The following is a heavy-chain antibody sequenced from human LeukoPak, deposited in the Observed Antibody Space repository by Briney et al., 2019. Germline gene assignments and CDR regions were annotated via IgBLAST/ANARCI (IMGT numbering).Heavy chain of an antibody. D-gene: IGHD2-15*01. CDR1: GYTFTSYY. CDR2: INPSGGST. Sequence: ASVKVSCKASGYTFTSYYMHWVRQAPGQGLEWMGIINPSGGSTSYAQKFQGRVTMTRDTSTSTVYMELSSLRSEDTAVYYCARGGIVVVVDPLNLDYWGQGTLVTVSS. CDR3: ARGGIVVVVDPLNLDY. V-gene: IGHV1-46*01. J-gene: IGHJ4*02.